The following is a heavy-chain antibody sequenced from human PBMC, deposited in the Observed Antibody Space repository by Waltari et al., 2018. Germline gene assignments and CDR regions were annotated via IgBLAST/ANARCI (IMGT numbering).Heavy chain of an antibody. CDR3: AAPRTGDAFDI. CDR2: IWYDGSNK. D-gene: IGHD7-27*01. V-gene: IGHV3-33*01. J-gene: IGHJ3*02. CDR1: GFPFSSYG. Sequence: QVQLVESGGGVVQPGRSLRPSCAASGFPFSSYGMHWVRQAPGKGLEWVAVIWYDGSNKYYADSVKGRFTISRDNSKNTLYLQMNSLRAEDTAVYYCAAPRTGDAFDIWGQGTMVTVSS.